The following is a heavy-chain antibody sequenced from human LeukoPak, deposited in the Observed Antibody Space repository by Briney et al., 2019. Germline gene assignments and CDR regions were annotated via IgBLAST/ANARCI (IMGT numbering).Heavy chain of an antibody. J-gene: IGHJ3*02. D-gene: IGHD1-26*01. CDR3: TRSRSGNYYNIAFDI. CDR1: GFSFSSSW. CDR2: IRRKVHGGTT. Sequence: GGSLRLSCAASGFSFSSSWMHWVRQAPGKGLDWVGFIRRKVHGGTTEYAASVKGRFTISRDDSKSITYLQMNSLKTEDTAVYYCTRSRSGNYYNIAFDIWGQGTMVTVSS. V-gene: IGHV3-49*04.